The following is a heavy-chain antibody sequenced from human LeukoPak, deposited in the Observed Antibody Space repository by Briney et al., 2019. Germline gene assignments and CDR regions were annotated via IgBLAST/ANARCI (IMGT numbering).Heavy chain of an antibody. D-gene: IGHD4-17*01. V-gene: IGHV3-73*01. CDR1: GFTFSGSA. CDR2: IRSKANSYAT. Sequence: PGGSLRLSCAASGFTFSGSAMHRVRQASGKGLEWVGRIRSKANSYATAYAASVKGRFTISRDDSKNTAYLQMNSLKTEDTAVYYCTSSDYGDYLDYYMDVWGKGTTVTISS. CDR3: TSSDYGDYLDYYMDV. J-gene: IGHJ6*03.